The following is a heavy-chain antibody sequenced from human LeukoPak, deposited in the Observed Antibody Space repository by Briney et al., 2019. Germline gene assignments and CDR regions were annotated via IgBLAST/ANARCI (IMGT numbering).Heavy chain of an antibody. CDR2: MNPNSGNT. J-gene: IGHJ3*02. V-gene: IGHV1-8*03. D-gene: IGHD2-2*01. CDR3: AREDCSSTSCPAFAFDI. Sequence: ASVKVSCKASGYTFTSYDINWVRQATGQGLEWMGWMNPNSGNTGYAQKFQGRVTITRNTSISTAYMELSSLRSEDTAVYYCAREDCSSTSCPAFAFDIWGQGTMVTVSS. CDR1: GYTFTSYD.